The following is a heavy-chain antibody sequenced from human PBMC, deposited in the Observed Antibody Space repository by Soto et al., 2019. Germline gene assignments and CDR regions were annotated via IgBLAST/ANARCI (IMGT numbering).Heavy chain of an antibody. CDR1: GYTFTSYG. CDR2: ISAYNGNT. V-gene: IGHV1-18*04. J-gene: IGHJ4*02. D-gene: IGHD1-26*01. Sequence: ASVKVSCKASGYTFTSYGISWVRQAPGQGLEWMGWISAYNGNTNYAQKLQGRVTLTTDTPASTAYMEVRSLRSDDTAVYYCARLFRGSFFDYWGQGTLVTVSS. CDR3: ARLFRGSFFDY.